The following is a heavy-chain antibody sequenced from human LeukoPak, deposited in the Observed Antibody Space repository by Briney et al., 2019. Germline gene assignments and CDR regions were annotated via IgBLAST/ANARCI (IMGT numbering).Heavy chain of an antibody. CDR2: IYYSGST. J-gene: IGHJ3*02. V-gene: IGHV4-61*01. Sequence: PSETLSLTCTVSGGSVSSGSYYWSWIRQPPGKGLEWIGYIYYSGSTNYNPSLKSRVTISVDTSKNQFSLKLSSVTAADTAVYYCARGYCSSTSCYFDISRGPMPGDAFDIWGQGTMVTVSS. D-gene: IGHD2-2*01. CDR1: GGSVSSGSYY. CDR3: ARGYCSSTSCYFDISRGPMPGDAFDI.